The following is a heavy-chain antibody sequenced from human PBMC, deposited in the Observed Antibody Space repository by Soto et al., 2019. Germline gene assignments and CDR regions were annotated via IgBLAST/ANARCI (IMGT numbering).Heavy chain of an antibody. CDR1: GGTFSSYA. V-gene: IGHV1-69*01. CDR3: ARATTYYDFWSGYWFDP. Sequence: QVQLVQSGAEVKKPGSSVKVSCKASGGTFSSYAISWVRQAPGQGLEWMGGIIPIFGTANYAQKFQGRVTSTADESTSTAYLELSRLRSEDTAVYYCARATTYYDFWSGYWFDPWGQGTLVTVSS. CDR2: IIPIFGTA. J-gene: IGHJ5*02. D-gene: IGHD3-3*01.